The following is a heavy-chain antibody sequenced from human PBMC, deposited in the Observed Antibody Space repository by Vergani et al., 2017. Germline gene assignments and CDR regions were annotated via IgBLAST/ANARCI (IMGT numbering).Heavy chain of an antibody. Sequence: QVQLQQWGAGLLKPSETLSLTCAVYGGSFSGYYWSWICQPPGKGLEWVGEINHSGSTNYNPSLKSRVTVSVDTSKYQFSLKLSSVTAADTAVYYCAGGLSSSRPYYYYYMDVWGKGTTVTVSS. J-gene: IGHJ6*03. CDR1: GGSFSGYY. D-gene: IGHD6-6*01. V-gene: IGHV4-34*01. CDR3: AGGLSSSRPYYYYYMDV. CDR2: INHSGST.